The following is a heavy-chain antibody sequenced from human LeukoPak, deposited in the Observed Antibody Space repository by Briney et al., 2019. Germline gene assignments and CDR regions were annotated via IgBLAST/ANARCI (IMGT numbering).Heavy chain of an antibody. CDR1: GFTFSSYW. J-gene: IGHJ2*01. V-gene: IGHV3-74*01. CDR3: ARAPPWYSDL. Sequence: GGSLRLSCAASGFTFSSYWMHWVRQAPGKGLVWVSRINGDGSSTAYADSVKGRFTISRDNAKNTLYLQMNSLTAEDTAVYYLARAPPWYSDLWARGPLFIVPS. CDR2: INGDGSST.